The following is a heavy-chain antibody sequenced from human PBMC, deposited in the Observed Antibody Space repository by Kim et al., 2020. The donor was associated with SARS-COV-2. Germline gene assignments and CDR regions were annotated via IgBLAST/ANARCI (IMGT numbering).Heavy chain of an antibody. CDR1: GFTFSSYG. CDR3: ARDFGPQWDFDL. J-gene: IGHJ2*01. V-gene: IGHV3-33*01. CDR2: IWYDGSNK. Sequence: GGSLRLSCAASGFTFSSYGMHWVRQAPGKGLEWVAVIWYDGSNKYYADSVKGRFTISRDNSKNTLYLQMNSLRAEDMAVYYCARDFGPQWDFDLWGRGTLVTVSS. D-gene: IGHD3-10*01.